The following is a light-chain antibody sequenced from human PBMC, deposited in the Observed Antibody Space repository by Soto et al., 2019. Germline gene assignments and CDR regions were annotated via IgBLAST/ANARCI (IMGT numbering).Light chain of an antibody. V-gene: IGKV1-39*01. Sequence: DIQMTQSPSSLSASVGDRVTITYRASQSIVTYLNWYRQKPGKAPKLLIYAASSLQRGVPSSFSGSGSGTDFTLTISSLQPEDFATYFCQQSYSTPPWTFGQGTKVDNK. J-gene: IGKJ1*01. CDR1: QSIVTY. CDR2: AAS. CDR3: QQSYSTPPWT.